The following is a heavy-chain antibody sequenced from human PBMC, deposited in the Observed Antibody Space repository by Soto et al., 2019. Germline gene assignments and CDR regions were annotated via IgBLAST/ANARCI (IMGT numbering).Heavy chain of an antibody. CDR1: GGSISSGDYY. CDR2: IDYSGST. J-gene: IGHJ6*02. V-gene: IGHV4-30-4*01. D-gene: IGHD3-10*01. CDR3: ASDKLLWFGELSGKRTYYYYGMDV. Sequence: QVQLQESGPGLVKPSQTLSLTCTGSGGSISSGDYYWSWIRQPPGKGLEWIGYIDYSGSTYYNPSLQHRVTLSVDTSKTQVALKLSSVTAADTAMYYCASDKLLWFGELSGKRTYYYYGMDVWGQGTPVTDSS.